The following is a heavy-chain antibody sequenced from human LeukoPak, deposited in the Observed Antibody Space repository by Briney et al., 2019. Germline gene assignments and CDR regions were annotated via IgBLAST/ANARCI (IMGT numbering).Heavy chain of an antibody. CDR3: AKFGVMSCSWPYDAFDI. CDR1: GFTVSSNS. V-gene: IGHV3-53*01. J-gene: IGHJ3*02. Sequence: PGGSLRLSCTVSGFTVSSNSMSWVRQAPGKGLEWVSFIYSDNTHYSDSVKGRFTISRDNSKNTLYLQMNSLRAEDTAVYYCAKFGVMSCSWPYDAFDIWGQGTMVTVSS. D-gene: IGHD6-13*01. CDR2: IYSDNT.